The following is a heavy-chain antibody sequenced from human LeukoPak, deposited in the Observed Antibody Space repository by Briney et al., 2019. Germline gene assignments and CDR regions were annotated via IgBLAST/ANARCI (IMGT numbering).Heavy chain of an antibody. V-gene: IGHV3-30*18. CDR2: ISYDGSNK. Sequence: GGSLRLSCAASGFTFSSYGMHWVRQAPGKGLEWVAVISYDGSNKYYADSVKGRFTISRDNSKNTLYLQMNSLRAEDTAVYYCAKAPDSRLRLGELSWGQGTMVTVSS. CDR3: AKAPDSRLRLGELS. J-gene: IGHJ3*01. CDR1: GFTFSSYG. D-gene: IGHD3-16*02.